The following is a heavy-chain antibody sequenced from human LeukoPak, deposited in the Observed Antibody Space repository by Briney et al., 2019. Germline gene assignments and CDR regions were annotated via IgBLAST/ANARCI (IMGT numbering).Heavy chain of an antibody. J-gene: IGHJ6*02. V-gene: IGHV3-23*01. CDR3: AKPKVAAKFYYGMDV. Sequence: GGSLRLSCAASGFTFSSYAMNWVRQAPGKGLEWVSGIGGSGGSTYYADSVKGRFVISRDNSKNTLSLQMSSLRAEDMAVYYCAKPKVAAKFYYGMDVWGQGTTVTVSS. D-gene: IGHD6-13*01. CDR2: IGGSGGST. CDR1: GFTFSSYA.